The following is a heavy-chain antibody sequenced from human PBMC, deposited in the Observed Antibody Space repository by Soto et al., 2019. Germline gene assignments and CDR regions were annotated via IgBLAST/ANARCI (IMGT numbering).Heavy chain of an antibody. J-gene: IGHJ6*02. Sequence: QVQLVQSGAEVKKPGSSVKVSCKASGGTFSSYAISWVRQAPGQGLEWMGGIIPIFGTANYAQKFQGRVTMTADDSTSTAYMELSSLRSEDTAVYYCARDYEYSSSSEGALNGMDVWGQGTTVTVSS. CDR2: IIPIFGTA. CDR1: GGTFSSYA. V-gene: IGHV1-69*12. D-gene: IGHD6-6*01. CDR3: ARDYEYSSSSEGALNGMDV.